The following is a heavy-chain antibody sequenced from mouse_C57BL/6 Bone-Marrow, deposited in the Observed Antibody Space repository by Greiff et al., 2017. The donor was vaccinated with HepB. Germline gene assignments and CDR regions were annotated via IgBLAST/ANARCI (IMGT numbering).Heavy chain of an antibody. CDR2: IYPGDGDT. V-gene: IGHV1-82*01. J-gene: IGHJ1*03. CDR3: ARGNGSSPWYFDV. Sequence: VKLMESGPELVKPGASVKISCKASGYAFSSSWMNWVKQRPGKGLEWIGRIYPGDGDTNYNGKFKGKATLTADKSSSTAYMQLSSLTSEDSAVYFCARGNGSSPWYFDVWGTGTTVTVSS. CDR1: GYAFSSSW. D-gene: IGHD1-1*01.